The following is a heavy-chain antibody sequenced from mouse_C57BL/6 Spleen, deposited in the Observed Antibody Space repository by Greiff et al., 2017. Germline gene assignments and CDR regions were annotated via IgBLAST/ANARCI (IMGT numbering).Heavy chain of an antibody. V-gene: IGHV1-77*01. CDR2: IGPGSGST. CDR3: ARTLTGTWEFLDY. CDR1: GYTFTDYY. Sequence: VQLKESGAELVKPGASVKISCKASGYTFTDYYINWVKQRPGQGLEWLGKIGPGSGSTYSNEKFKGKATLTADKSSSTAYMQLSSLTSEDSAVYFCARTLTGTWEFLDYWGQGTTLTVSS. D-gene: IGHD4-1*01. J-gene: IGHJ2*01.